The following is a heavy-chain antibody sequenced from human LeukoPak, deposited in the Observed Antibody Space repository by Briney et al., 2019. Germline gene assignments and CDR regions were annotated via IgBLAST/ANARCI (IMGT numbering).Heavy chain of an antibody. D-gene: IGHD3-9*01. V-gene: IGHV3-21*01. J-gene: IGHJ6*03. CDR1: GFTFSTYN. CDR3: ARESAYYDILTVAYYMDV. CDR2: ITSSSSYI. Sequence: GGSLRPSCAASGFTFSTYNMNWVRQAPGKGLEWVSSITSSSSYIYYADSVKGRFTISRDNAKNSLYLQMNSLRAEDTAVYYCARESAYYDILTVAYYMDVWGKGTTVTISS.